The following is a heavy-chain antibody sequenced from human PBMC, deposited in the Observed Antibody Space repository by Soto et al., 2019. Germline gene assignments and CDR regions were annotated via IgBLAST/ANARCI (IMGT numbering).Heavy chain of an antibody. D-gene: IGHD6-19*01. CDR1: GFTFSSYA. V-gene: IGHV3-23*01. Sequence: PGGSLRLSCAASGFTFSSYAVSWVRQAPGKGLEWVSAISGSGGSTYYADSVKGRFTISRDNSKNTLYLQMNSLRAEDTAVYYCAKDLSSGWPTGWFDPWGQGTLVTVSS. CDR2: ISGSGGST. J-gene: IGHJ5*02. CDR3: AKDLSSGWPTGWFDP.